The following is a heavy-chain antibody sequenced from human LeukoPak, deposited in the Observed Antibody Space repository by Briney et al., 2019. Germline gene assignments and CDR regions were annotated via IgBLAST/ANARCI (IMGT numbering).Heavy chain of an antibody. CDR2: IYSGDST. V-gene: IGHV3-66*02. CDR1: GFTVSSNY. Sequence: PGGSLRLSCAASGFTVSSNYMNWVRQAPGKGLEWVSIIYSGDSTYYADSVKGRFTISRDNSKNTLYLQMNSLRAEDTAVYYCARGPGPRYFDYWGQGTLVTVSS. J-gene: IGHJ4*02. CDR3: ARGPGPRYFDY.